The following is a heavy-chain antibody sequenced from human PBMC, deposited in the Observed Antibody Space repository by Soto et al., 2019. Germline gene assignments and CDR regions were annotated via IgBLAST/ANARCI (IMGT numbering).Heavy chain of an antibody. CDR2: ISAYNGNT. CDR1: GYTFTSYG. Sequence: ASVKVSCKASGYTFTSYGISWVRQAPGQGLEWMGRISAYNGNTNYAQKLQGRVTMTTDTSTSTAYMELRSLRSDDTAVYYCARVNPPALYYYDSSGYAFSWFDPWGQGTLVTVSS. CDR3: ARVNPPALYYYDSSGYAFSWFDP. J-gene: IGHJ5*02. V-gene: IGHV1-18*01. D-gene: IGHD3-22*01.